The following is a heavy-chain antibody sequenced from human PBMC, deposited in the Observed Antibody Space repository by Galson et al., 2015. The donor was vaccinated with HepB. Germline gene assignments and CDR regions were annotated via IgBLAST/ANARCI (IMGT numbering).Heavy chain of an antibody. CDR3: ARGYSYGGY. V-gene: IGHV3-7*01. CDR1: GFTFSNYW. Sequence: SLRLSCAASGFTFSNYWMSWVRQAPGKGLEWVANIKQDGSDKNYVDSVKGRFTISRDNAKNSLYLQMNSLRAEDTAVHYCARGYSYGGYWGQGTLVTVSS. D-gene: IGHD5-18*01. J-gene: IGHJ4*02. CDR2: IKQDGSDK.